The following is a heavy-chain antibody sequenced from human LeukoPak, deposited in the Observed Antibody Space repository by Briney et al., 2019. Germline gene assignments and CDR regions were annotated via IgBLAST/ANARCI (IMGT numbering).Heavy chain of an antibody. Sequence: ASVRVSCKASGYTFTSYDINWVRQATGQGLEWMGWMNPNSGNTGYAQKFQGRVTITRNTSISTAYMELSSLRSEDTAVYYCARGRRGYCTNGVCYVPLGYWGQGTLVTVSS. D-gene: IGHD2-8*01. V-gene: IGHV1-8*03. CDR1: GYTFTSYD. CDR3: ARGRRGYCTNGVCYVPLGY. CDR2: MNPNSGNT. J-gene: IGHJ4*02.